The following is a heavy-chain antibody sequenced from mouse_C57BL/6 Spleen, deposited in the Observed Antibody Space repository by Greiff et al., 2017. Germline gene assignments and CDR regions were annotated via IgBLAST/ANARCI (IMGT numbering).Heavy chain of an antibody. CDR3: ARGYYGSSPVFDV. CDR1: GYTFTSYW. Sequence: QVQLQQPGAELVKPGASVKLSCKASGYTFTSYWMHWVKQRPGQGLEWIGMIHPNSGSTNYNEKFKSKATLTVDKSSSTAYMQLSSLTSEDSAVYYCARGYYGSSPVFDVWGTGTTVTVSS. V-gene: IGHV1-64*01. CDR2: IHPNSGST. D-gene: IGHD1-1*01. J-gene: IGHJ1*03.